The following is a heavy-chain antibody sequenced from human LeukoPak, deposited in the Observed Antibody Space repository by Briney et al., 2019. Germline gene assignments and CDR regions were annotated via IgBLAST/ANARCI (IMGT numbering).Heavy chain of an antibody. CDR2: IRYDGINK. D-gene: IGHD3-9*01. V-gene: IGHV3-30*02. Sequence: PGGSLRLSCATSGFTFSSYGLYWVRPAQGKGLEWLAYIRYDGINKYYDASVQGRLPISRDNSKNKVYLQMNSLRAEDTAVYSCAKDSLTGTGPYYFDYWGQGTLVTVSS. CDR3: AKDSLTGTGPYYFDY. J-gene: IGHJ4*02. CDR1: GFTFSSYG.